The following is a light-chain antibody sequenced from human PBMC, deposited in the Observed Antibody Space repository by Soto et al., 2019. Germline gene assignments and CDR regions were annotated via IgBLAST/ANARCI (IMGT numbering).Light chain of an antibody. V-gene: IGLV1-44*01. CDR2: TDD. CDR3: AAWDDNLNGPL. CDR1: SSNIGRYS. J-gene: IGLJ3*02. Sequence: QSVLPQPPSLSGTPGQRVTISCSGSSSNIGRYSVNWYQHFPGTAPKILIYTDDERPSGVPDRFSGSKSGTSASLAISGLQSEDEAEYYCAAWDDNLNGPLFGGGTKLTVL.